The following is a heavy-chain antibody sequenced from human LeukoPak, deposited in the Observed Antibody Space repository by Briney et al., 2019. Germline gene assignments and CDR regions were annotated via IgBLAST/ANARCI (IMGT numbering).Heavy chain of an antibody. CDR1: GFTFSTYA. D-gene: IGHD1-7*01. V-gene: IGHV3-23*01. CDR3: AKGEAWGNYIFGS. CDR2: ISGSGDST. Sequence: GGSLRLSCAASGFTFSTYAMYWVRKAPGEGLEWVSGISGSGDSTYYADSVKGRFTISRDNSKNTLYLQMNSLRADDTAAYYCAKGEAWGNYIFGSWGQGTLVTVSS. J-gene: IGHJ4*02.